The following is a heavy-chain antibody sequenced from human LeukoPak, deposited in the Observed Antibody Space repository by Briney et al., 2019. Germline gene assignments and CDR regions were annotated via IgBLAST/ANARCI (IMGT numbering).Heavy chain of an antibody. V-gene: IGHV4-59*01. CDR2: IYYSGST. CDR1: GGSISSYY. D-gene: IGHD6-19*01. J-gene: IGHJ4*02. Sequence: PSETLSLTCTVSGGSISSYYWSWLRQPPGKGLEWIGYIYYSGSTNYNPSPKRRVTISVDTSKNQFSLRLSSVTAADTAVYYCARGSGWYGFDYWGQGTLVTVSS. CDR3: ARGSGWYGFDY.